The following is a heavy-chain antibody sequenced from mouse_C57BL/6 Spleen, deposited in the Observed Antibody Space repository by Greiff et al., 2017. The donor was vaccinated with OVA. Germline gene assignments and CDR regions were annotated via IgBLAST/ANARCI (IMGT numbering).Heavy chain of an antibody. Sequence: VKLMESGPELVRPGASVKISCKAPGYTFTSHWMQWVRQRPGQGLEWIGNINPSNGGTNYNEKFKSKATLTVDKSSSTAYMQLSSLTSEDSAVYYCARFTTVVADFDYWGQGTTLTVSS. CDR1: GYTFTSHW. CDR2: INPSNGGT. D-gene: IGHD1-1*01. J-gene: IGHJ2*01. CDR3: ARFTTVVADFDY. V-gene: IGHV1-56*01.